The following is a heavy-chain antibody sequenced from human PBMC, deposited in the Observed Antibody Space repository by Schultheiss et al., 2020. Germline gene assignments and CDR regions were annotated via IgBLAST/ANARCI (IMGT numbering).Heavy chain of an antibody. V-gene: IGHV3-11*06. CDR1: GFTFSDYY. J-gene: IGHJ4*02. Sequence: GGSLRLSCAASGFTFSDYYMSWIRQAPGKGLEWVSHISSSSYTNYADSVKGRFTISRDNAKNSLYLQMNSLRAEDTAVYYCARVARSGSYYQHYYFDYWGQGTLVTVSS. CDR3: ARVARSGSYYQHYYFDY. D-gene: IGHD3-10*01. CDR2: ISSSSYT.